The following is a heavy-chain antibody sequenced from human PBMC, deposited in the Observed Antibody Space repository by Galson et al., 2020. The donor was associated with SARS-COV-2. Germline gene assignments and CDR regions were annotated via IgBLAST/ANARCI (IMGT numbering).Heavy chain of an antibody. V-gene: IGHV3-23*01. CDR2: ISGGGGST. J-gene: IGHJ4*03. CDR1: GFTFSNYA. D-gene: IGHD6-13*01. CDR3: AKYPLGGKQLVRYGGFFEY. Sequence: TGGSLRLSCAASGFTFSNYAMIWVRQAPGQGLECVTGISGGGGSTYYADSVKGRFTISRDNSKNTLYLQMNSRRAENTAVYYCAKYPLGGKQLVRYGGFFEYWCQGTVVTVSS.